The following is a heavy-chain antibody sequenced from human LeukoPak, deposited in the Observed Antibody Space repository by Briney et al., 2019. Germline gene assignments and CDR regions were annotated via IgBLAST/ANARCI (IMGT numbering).Heavy chain of an antibody. J-gene: IGHJ4*02. CDR1: GFTFSSYT. CDR3: ARVLQVWSPDFDY. Sequence: GGSLRLSCAASGFTFSSYTMTWVRQAPGKGLEWVSSISSSSSYIYYADSVKGRFTISRDNAKNSLYLQMNSLRAEDAAVYYCARVLQVWSPDFDYWGQGTLVTVSS. D-gene: IGHD5-18*01. CDR2: ISSSSSYI. V-gene: IGHV3-21*01.